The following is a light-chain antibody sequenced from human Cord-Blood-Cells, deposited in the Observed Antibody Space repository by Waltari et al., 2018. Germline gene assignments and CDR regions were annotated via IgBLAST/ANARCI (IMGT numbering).Light chain of an antibody. CDR1: SSDVGGYNY. V-gene: IGLV2-11*01. CDR3: CSYAGSYTYV. CDR2: DVS. Sequence: QSALTQPRSVSGSPGQPVTISRTGTSSDVGGYNYVSWYQQHTGKAPKLMIYDVSKRPSGVPDRFSGSKSGNTASLTISGLQAEDEADYYCCSYAGSYTYVFGTGTKVTVL. J-gene: IGLJ1*01.